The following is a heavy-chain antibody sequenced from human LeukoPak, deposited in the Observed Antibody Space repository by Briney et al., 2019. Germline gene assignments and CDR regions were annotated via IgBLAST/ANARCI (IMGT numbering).Heavy chain of an antibody. V-gene: IGHV2-5*02. J-gene: IGHJ3*02. CDR1: GFSLSTVGVG. D-gene: IGHD1-26*01. Sequence: SGPTLVKPTQTLTLTCAFSGFSLSTVGVGVAWIRQPPGKALEWLALIYWDDDKRYSPSLKSRLTITKDTSKNQVVLTLTNMDPVDTATYYCAHRRGGSYYPNAFDIWGQGTMVTVSS. CDR2: IYWDDDK. CDR3: AHRRGGSYYPNAFDI.